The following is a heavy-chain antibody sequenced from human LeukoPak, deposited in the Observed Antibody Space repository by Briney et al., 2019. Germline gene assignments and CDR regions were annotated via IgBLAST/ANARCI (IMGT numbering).Heavy chain of an antibody. CDR3: ARGYSYDFWSGYQNWFDP. CDR2: ISHSGST. Sequence: SETLSLTCTVSGGSISSYYWSWIRQPPGKGLEWIGYISHSGSTNYNPSLKSRVTISVDTSKNQFSLKLSSVTAADTAVYYCARGYSYDFWSGYQNWFDPWGQGTLVTVSS. V-gene: IGHV4-59*01. D-gene: IGHD3-3*01. CDR1: GGSISSYY. J-gene: IGHJ5*02.